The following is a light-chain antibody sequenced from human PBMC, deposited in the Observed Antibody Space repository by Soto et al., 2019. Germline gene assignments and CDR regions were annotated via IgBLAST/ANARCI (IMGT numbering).Light chain of an antibody. V-gene: IGKV1-39*01. J-gene: IGKJ1*01. Sequence: DIQVTQSPSSLSSSIGDRVTISCRASQRITNRLNAYQHQTRKDPRLLIYAASSLESGVPSGCSSSAAGTDFTLIIISLQPEDFAADYCHQDYTTPLTFGQGTKVDIK. CDR1: QRITNR. CDR2: AAS. CDR3: HQDYTTPLT.